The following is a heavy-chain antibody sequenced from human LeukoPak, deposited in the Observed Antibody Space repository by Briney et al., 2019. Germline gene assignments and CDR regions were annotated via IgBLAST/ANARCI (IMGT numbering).Heavy chain of an antibody. CDR2: FDPEDGET. CDR1: GYTLTELS. Sequence: GASVKVSCKVSGYTLTELSMHWVRQAPGKGVEWMGGFDPEDGETIYAQKFQGRVTMTEDTSTNTAYMELSSLRSEDTAVYYCATNCSSTSCQSPYYFDYWGQGTLVTVSS. V-gene: IGHV1-24*01. CDR3: ATNCSSTSCQSPYYFDY. D-gene: IGHD2-2*01. J-gene: IGHJ4*02.